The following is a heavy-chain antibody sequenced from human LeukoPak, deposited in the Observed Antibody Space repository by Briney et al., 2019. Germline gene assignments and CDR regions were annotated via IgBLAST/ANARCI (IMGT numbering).Heavy chain of an antibody. CDR3: ARVFSGTYLNYHHFDY. CDR1: GFTFSSYG. J-gene: IGHJ4*02. D-gene: IGHD1-26*01. V-gene: IGHV3-30*02. CDR2: TRYDGSNK. Sequence: GGSLRLSCAASGFTFSSYGMYWVRQAPGKGLEWVAFTRYDGSNKYYADSVKGRFTVSRNNAKNSLYLQMDSLRAEDTAVYYCARVFSGTYLNYHHFDYWGQGTLVTVSS.